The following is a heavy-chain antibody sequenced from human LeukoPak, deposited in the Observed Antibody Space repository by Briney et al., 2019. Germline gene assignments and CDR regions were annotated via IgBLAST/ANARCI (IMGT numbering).Heavy chain of an antibody. D-gene: IGHD2-21*02. Sequence: GGTLRLSCAVSGFRFSTYSMNWVRQVPGKGLEWVSFVLGSGDSTDYADSVKGRFTISRDNAQNSMYLQMNSLRVEDTAVYYCTSWGDTTAEYFQRWGQGTLVTVSS. CDR1: GFRFSTYS. CDR2: VLGSGDST. V-gene: IGHV3-23*01. J-gene: IGHJ1*01. CDR3: TSWGDTTAEYFQR.